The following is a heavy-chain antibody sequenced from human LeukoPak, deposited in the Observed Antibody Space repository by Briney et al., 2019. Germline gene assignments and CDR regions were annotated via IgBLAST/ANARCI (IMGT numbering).Heavy chain of an antibody. Sequence: GGSLRLSCAAYGFTFSSYWMHWGRQAPGKGLVWVSRINSDGSSTSYADSVKGRFTISRDNAKNTLYLQMNSLRAEDTAVYYCASNYGSGSYYKYYYYGMDVWGKGTTVTVSS. D-gene: IGHD3-10*01. CDR3: ASNYGSGSYYKYYYYGMDV. J-gene: IGHJ6*04. CDR2: INSDGSST. V-gene: IGHV3-74*01. CDR1: GFTFSSYW.